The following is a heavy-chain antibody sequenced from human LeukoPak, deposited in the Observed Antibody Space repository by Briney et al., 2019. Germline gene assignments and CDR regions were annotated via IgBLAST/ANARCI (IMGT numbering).Heavy chain of an antibody. V-gene: IGHV4-39*01. J-gene: IGHJ3*02. CDR2: SYYSGNT. D-gene: IGHD3-10*01. CDR1: GGSISNSSYY. CDR3: ARLTAMVRGVQYAFDI. Sequence: SETLSLTCTVSGGSISNSSYYWGCIRQPPGKGLEWIGHSYYSGNTYNNPSLKSRVTISVDTSKNQFSLKLSSVTAADTAVYYCARLTAMVRGVQYAFDIWGQGTMVTVSS.